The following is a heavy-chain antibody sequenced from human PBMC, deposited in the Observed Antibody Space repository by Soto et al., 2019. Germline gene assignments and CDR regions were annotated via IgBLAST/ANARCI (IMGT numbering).Heavy chain of an antibody. Sequence: SETLSLTCTVSGGSISSGGYYWSWIRQHPGKGLEWIGYIYYSGSTYYNPSLKRRVTKTVDTSKNQFSLKLSSVTAADTAVYYCARGRAGYCSSTSCFSWVDPWGQGTLATVSS. CDR2: IYYSGST. V-gene: IGHV4-31*03. CDR3: ARGRAGYCSSTSCFSWVDP. CDR1: GGSISSGGYY. D-gene: IGHD2-2*01. J-gene: IGHJ5*02.